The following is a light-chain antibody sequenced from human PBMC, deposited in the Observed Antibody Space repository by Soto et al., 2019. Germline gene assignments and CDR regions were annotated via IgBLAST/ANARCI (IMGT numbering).Light chain of an antibody. CDR2: KVS. Sequence: DVVMTQSPLSLPVTLGQPASISCRSSQSLLSSDGNTFLNWFQQRPGQSPRRLIYKVSNRDSGVPARFYGRGSGTAFTLKISRVEAEDVGDYYCMQGSPWRPWTFGQGTKVEIK. V-gene: IGKV2-30*01. CDR3: MQGSPWRPWT. CDR1: QSLLSSDGNTF. J-gene: IGKJ1*01.